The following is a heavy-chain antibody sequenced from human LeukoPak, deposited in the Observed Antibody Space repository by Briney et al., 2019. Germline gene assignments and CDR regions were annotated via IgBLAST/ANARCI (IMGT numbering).Heavy chain of an antibody. CDR3: ARAGSGWYYFDY. CDR1: GFTFSSYW. Sequence: AESLRLSCAASGFTFSSYWMHWVRQAPGKGLVWVSRINSDGSSTSYADSVKGRFTISRDNAKNTLYLQMNSLRAEDTAVYYCARAGSGWYYFDYWGQGTLVTVS. V-gene: IGHV3-74*01. D-gene: IGHD6-19*01. CDR2: INSDGSST. J-gene: IGHJ4*02.